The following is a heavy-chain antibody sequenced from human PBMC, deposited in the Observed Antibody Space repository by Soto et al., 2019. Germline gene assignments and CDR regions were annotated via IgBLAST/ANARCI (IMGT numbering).Heavy chain of an antibody. Sequence: LRLSCAAAGFTFSDYYMTWIRQAPGKGLEWISYITPRSSYTHYADSVKGRFTISRDDARSLLFLQMNSLSPDDTAVYYCARAYYGDYPGYWGRGTLVTVSS. CDR1: GFTFSDYY. V-gene: IGHV3-11*06. CDR3: ARAYYGDYPGY. CDR2: ITPRSSYT. J-gene: IGHJ4*02. D-gene: IGHD4-17*01.